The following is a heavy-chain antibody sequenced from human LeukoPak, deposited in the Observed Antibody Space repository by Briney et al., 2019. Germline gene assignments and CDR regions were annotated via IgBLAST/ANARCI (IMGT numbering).Heavy chain of an antibody. D-gene: IGHD2-2*01. CDR2: IYTSRSH. J-gene: IGHJ3*02. CDR1: SGSISSYY. V-gene: IGHV4-4*07. Sequence: SETLSLTCTVSSGSISSYYWSWLRQAAGKGLEWIRRIYTSRSHNYKPSLKTGVTMSVDTYKNQFSLKLSYVTAADTAVYYCARDLVVPDGDDDAFDIWGQGTMVTVSS. CDR3: ARDLVVPDGDDDAFDI.